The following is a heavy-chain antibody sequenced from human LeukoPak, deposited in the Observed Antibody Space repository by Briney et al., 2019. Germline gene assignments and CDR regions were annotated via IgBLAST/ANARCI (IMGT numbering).Heavy chain of an antibody. D-gene: IGHD3-22*01. CDR3: ARLHYYDSSQRWFDP. J-gene: IGHJ5*02. V-gene: IGHV4-34*01. Sequence: SETLSLTCAVYGGSFSGYYWSWIRQPPGKGLEWIGEINHSGSTNYNPSLKSRVTISVDTSKNQFSLKLSSVTAADTAVYYSARLHYYDSSQRWFDPWGQGTLVTVSS. CDR1: GGSFSGYY. CDR2: INHSGST.